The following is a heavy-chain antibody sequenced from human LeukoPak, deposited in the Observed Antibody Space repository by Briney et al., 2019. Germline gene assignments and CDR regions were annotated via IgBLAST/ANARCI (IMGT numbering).Heavy chain of an antibody. J-gene: IGHJ4*02. CDR2: IKQDESEK. CDR3: ARALDSSSSRYQAFEE. V-gene: IGHV3-7*01. Sequence: PGGSLRPSCAASGFTFSNYWMSWVRQAPGKGLEWVANIKQDESEKYYVDSVKGRFTISRDNAKSSLYLQMNSLRAEDTAVYYCARALDSSSSRYQAFEEWGQGTLVTVPS. D-gene: IGHD2-2*01. CDR1: GFTFSNYW.